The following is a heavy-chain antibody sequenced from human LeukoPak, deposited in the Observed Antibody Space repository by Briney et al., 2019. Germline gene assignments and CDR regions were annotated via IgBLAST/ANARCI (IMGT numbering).Heavy chain of an antibody. CDR2: ISSSSSYI. J-gene: IGHJ6*02. D-gene: IGHD5-18*01. CDR1: GFTFSSYS. CDR3: ARGVDTAMVTFYYYGMDV. V-gene: IGHV3-21*01. Sequence: GGSLRLSCAASGFTFSSYSMTWVRQAPGKGLEWVSSISSSSSYIYYADSVKGRFTISRDNAKNSPYLQMNSLRAEDTAVYYCARGVDTAMVTFYYYGMDVWGQGTTVTVSS.